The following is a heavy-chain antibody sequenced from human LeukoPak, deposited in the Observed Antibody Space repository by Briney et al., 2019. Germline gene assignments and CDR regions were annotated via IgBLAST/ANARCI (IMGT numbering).Heavy chain of an antibody. J-gene: IGHJ4*02. CDR3: ARALRSPGDSGLDY. V-gene: IGHV3-74*03. Sequence: GGSLRLSCAASGFTFSSNYMHWVRHAPGKGLVWVSRINTDGSDRTHADFVKGRFTISRDNAKSTLYLEMNSLRAEDTAVYYCARALRSPGDSGLDYWGQGALVTVSS. D-gene: IGHD3-10*01. CDR1: GFTFSSNY. CDR2: INTDGSDR.